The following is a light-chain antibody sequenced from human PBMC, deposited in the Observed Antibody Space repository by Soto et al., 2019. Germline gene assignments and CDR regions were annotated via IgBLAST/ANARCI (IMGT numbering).Light chain of an antibody. Sequence: AIQVTQSPSSLSASVGDRVTITCRTSQGIRSALGWYQQKPGKVPKLLIYAASTLQSGVPSRFSGSGSGRDFTLTISSLQPEDFATYYCQQYDNLPYTFGQGTKLEIK. CDR2: AAS. CDR1: QGIRSA. CDR3: QQYDNLPYT. J-gene: IGKJ2*01. V-gene: IGKV1-6*01.